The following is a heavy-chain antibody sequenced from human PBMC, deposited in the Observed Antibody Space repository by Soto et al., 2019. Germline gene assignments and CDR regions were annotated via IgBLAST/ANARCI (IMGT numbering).Heavy chain of an antibody. CDR3: ARDSCSGGSCQAHFDAFDI. CDR2: IYYSGST. CDR1: GGSISSYY. Sequence: QVQLQESGPGLVKPSETLSLTCTVSGGSISSYYWSWIRQPPGKGLEWIGYIYYSGSTNYNPSLKRRVTISVDTSKNQFSLKLSSVTAADTAVYYCARDSCSGGSCQAHFDAFDIWGQGTMVTVSS. V-gene: IGHV4-59*01. D-gene: IGHD2-15*01. J-gene: IGHJ3*02.